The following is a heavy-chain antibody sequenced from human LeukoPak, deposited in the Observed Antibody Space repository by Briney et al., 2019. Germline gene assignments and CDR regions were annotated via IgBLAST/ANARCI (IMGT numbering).Heavy chain of an antibody. J-gene: IGHJ4*02. CDR2: IYTSGST. D-gene: IGHD7-27*01. Sequence: SETLSLTCTVSGGSISSYYWSWIREPAGKGLEWIGRIYTSGSTNYNPSLKSRVTMPVDTSKNQFTLKLSSVTAADTAVYYCARDGDQTGYFDYWGQGTLVTVSS. CDR1: GGSISSYY. CDR3: ARDGDQTGYFDY. V-gene: IGHV4-4*07.